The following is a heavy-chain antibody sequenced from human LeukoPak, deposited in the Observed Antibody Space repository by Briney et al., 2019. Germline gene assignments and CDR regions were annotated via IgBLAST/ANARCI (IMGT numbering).Heavy chain of an antibody. CDR1: GFTFSSYW. V-gene: IGHV3-7*01. CDR3: AGSGYSSSGPLDY. Sequence: GGSLRLSCAASGFTFSSYWMSWVRQAPGKVLEWVANIKQDGSEKYYVDSVKGRFTISRDNAKNSLYLQMNSLRAEDTAVYYCAGSGYSSSGPLDYWGQGTLVTVSS. J-gene: IGHJ4*02. CDR2: IKQDGSEK. D-gene: IGHD6-13*01.